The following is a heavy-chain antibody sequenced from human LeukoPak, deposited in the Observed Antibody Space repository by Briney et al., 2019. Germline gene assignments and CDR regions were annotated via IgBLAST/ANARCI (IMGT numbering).Heavy chain of an antibody. CDR3: ASTGGAVLDY. Sequence: PSETLSLTCTVSGGSIRTNYWSWIRQSPGKGLEWIGYIYNSGRTKYNPSLKSRVTISVDTSKNQFSLKLTSVTAADTAVYYCASTGGAVLDYWGQGTLVTVSS. J-gene: IGHJ4*02. D-gene: IGHD3-16*01. V-gene: IGHV4-59*08. CDR2: IYNSGRT. CDR1: GGSIRTNY.